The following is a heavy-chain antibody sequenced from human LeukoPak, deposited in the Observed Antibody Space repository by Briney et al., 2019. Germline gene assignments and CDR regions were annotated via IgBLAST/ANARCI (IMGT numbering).Heavy chain of an antibody. Sequence: GESLKISCKGSGYSFTSYWIGWVRQMPGKGLEWMVIIYPGDSDTRYSPSFQGQVTISADKSISTAYLQWSSLKASDTAMYYCATSRGYSSSSWGYFDYWGQGTLVTVSS. CDR1: GYSFTSYW. V-gene: IGHV5-51*01. J-gene: IGHJ4*02. D-gene: IGHD6-6*01. CDR3: ATSRGYSSSSWGYFDY. CDR2: IYPGDSDT.